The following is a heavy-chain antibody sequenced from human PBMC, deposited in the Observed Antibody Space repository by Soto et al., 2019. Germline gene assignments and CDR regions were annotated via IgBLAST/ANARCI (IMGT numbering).Heavy chain of an antibody. Sequence: GGSLRLSCAASGFTLSSCWMHWVRQTPGKGLVWVSYIYSDGSGTSYADSVKGRFTISRDNGKNTLYLQVNSLRVDDTAVYYCSKGPLFTIFGVVSNKMFDYWGQGTLVTVSS. CDR2: IYSDGSGT. D-gene: IGHD3-3*01. CDR1: GFTLSSCW. CDR3: SKGPLFTIFGVVSNKMFDY. V-gene: IGHV3-74*01. J-gene: IGHJ4*02.